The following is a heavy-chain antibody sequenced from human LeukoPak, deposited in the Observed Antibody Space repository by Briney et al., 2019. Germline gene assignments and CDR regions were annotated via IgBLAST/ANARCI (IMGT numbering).Heavy chain of an antibody. D-gene: IGHD6-13*01. CDR3: ASVIAAAPIYYHYYGMDV. CDR2: IIPIFGTA. J-gene: IGHJ6*02. CDR1: GGTFSSYA. Sequence: ASVKVSCKASGGTFSSYAISWVRQAPGQGLEWMGGIIPIFGTANYAQKFQGRVTITADESTSTAYMELSSLRSEDTAVYYCASVIAAAPIYYHYYGMDVWGQGTTVTVSS. V-gene: IGHV1-69*13.